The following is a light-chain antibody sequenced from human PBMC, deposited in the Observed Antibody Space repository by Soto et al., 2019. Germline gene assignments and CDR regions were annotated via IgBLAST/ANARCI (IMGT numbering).Light chain of an antibody. CDR3: QQYSTYPET. J-gene: IGKJ1*01. CDR2: DAT. V-gene: IGKV1-5*01. CDR1: QGVDVW. Sequence: DIQMTQSPSTLSASVGDRVTITCRASQGVDVWLAWYQQKPGKAPKVLIYDATTLENGVPSRFSGSRSGTEFTLTISSLQPADFATYFCQQYSTYPETFGQGTKVDIK.